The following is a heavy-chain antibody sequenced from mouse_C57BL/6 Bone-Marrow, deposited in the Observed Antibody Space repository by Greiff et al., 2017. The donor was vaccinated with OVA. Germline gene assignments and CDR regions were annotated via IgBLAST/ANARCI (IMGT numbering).Heavy chain of an antibody. J-gene: IGHJ4*01. D-gene: IGHD2-5*01. CDR1: GFNIKDDY. V-gene: IGHV14-4*01. CDR2: IDHENGDT. Sequence: VQLQQSGAELVRPGASVKLSCTASGFNIKDDYMHWVKPRPEQGLEWIGWIDHENGDTEYDSKFQGKATITADTSSNTAYRQLSSLTSEDTAVYYCTTSYYSNYDYAMDYWGQGTSVTVSS. CDR3: TTSYYSNYDYAMDY.